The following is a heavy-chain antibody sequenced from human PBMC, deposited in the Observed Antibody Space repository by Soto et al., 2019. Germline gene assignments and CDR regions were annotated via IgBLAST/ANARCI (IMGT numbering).Heavy chain of an antibody. D-gene: IGHD2-15*01. Sequence: SVKVSCKASGGTFSSYAISWVRQAPGQGLEWMGGIIPIFGTANYAQKFQGRVTITADKSTSTAYMELSSLRSEDTAVYYCARDCSGGSCYSFFPYYFDYWGQGTLVTVSS. J-gene: IGHJ4*02. V-gene: IGHV1-69*06. CDR1: GGTFSSYA. CDR2: IIPIFGTA. CDR3: ARDCSGGSCYSFFPYYFDY.